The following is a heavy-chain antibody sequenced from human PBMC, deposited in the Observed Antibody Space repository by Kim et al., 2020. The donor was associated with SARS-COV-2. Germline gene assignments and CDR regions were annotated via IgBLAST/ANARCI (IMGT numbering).Heavy chain of an antibody. J-gene: IGHJ5*02. V-gene: IGHV4-34*01. CDR1: GGSFSGYY. Sequence: SETLSLTCAVYGGSFSGYYWSWIRQPPGKGLEWIGEINHSGSTNYNPSLKSRVTISVDTSKNQFSLKLSSVTAADTAVYYCARGRAIQPRSSWFDPWGQGTLVTVSS. D-gene: IGHD5-18*01. CDR2: INHSGST. CDR3: ARGRAIQPRSSWFDP.